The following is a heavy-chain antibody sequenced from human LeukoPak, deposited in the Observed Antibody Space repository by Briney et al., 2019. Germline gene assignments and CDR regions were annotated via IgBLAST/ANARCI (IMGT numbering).Heavy chain of an antibody. V-gene: IGHV1-2*02. D-gene: IGHD1-7*01. Sequence: ASVKVSCKASGYTFTCYYMHWVRQAPGQGLEWMGWINPNSGGTNYAQKFQGRVTMTRDTSISTAYMELSRLRSDDTAVYYCARDPTGTTSGDDYWGQGTLVTVSS. J-gene: IGHJ4*02. CDR1: GYTFTCYY. CDR3: ARDPTGTTSGDDY. CDR2: INPNSGGT.